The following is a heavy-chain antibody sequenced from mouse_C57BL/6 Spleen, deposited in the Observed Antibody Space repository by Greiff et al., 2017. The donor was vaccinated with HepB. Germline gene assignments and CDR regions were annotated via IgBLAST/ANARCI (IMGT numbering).Heavy chain of an antibody. CDR3: ARGSYYDHWFAY. D-gene: IGHD2-4*01. J-gene: IGHJ3*01. Sequence: EVQLQQSGPELVKPGASVKISCKASGYTFTDYYMNWVKQSHGKSLEWIGDINPNNGGTKYNQKFKGKATLTVDKSSSTAYMELRSLTSEDSAVYYCARGSYYDHWFAYWGQGTLVTVSA. CDR1: GYTFTDYY. CDR2: INPNNGGT. V-gene: IGHV1-26*01.